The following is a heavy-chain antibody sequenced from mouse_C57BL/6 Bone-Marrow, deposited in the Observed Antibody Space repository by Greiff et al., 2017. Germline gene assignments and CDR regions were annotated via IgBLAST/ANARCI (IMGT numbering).Heavy chain of an antibody. V-gene: IGHV1-81*01. CDR1: GYTFTSYG. D-gene: IGHD1-1*01. Sequence: VQLQQSGAELARPGASVKLSCKASGYTFTSYGISWVKQRTGQGLEWIGEIYPRSGNTSYNEKFKGKATLTADKSSSTAYMELRSLTSEDSAVYFCARYYYYGSSYAMDYWGQGTSVTVSS. CDR2: IYPRSGNT. CDR3: ARYYYYGSSYAMDY. J-gene: IGHJ4*01.